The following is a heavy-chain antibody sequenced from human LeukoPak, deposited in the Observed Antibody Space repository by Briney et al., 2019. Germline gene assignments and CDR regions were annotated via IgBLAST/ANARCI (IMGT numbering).Heavy chain of an antibody. CDR2: ISAYNGNT. CDR1: GYTFTSYG. Sequence: GASVKVSCKASGYTFTSYGISWVRQAPGQGLEWMGWISAYNGNTNYAQKLQGRVTMTTDTSTSTAYMELRSLRSDDTAVHYCARDYCSSTSCYTGGFDYWGQGTLVTVSS. D-gene: IGHD2-2*02. J-gene: IGHJ4*02. CDR3: ARDYCSSTSCYTGGFDY. V-gene: IGHV1-18*01.